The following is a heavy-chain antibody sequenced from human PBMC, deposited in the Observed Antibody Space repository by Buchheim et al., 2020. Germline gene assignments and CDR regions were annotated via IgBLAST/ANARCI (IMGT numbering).Heavy chain of an antibody. CDR3: ARGGPRDYYYGMDV. CDR1: GGSISSYY. D-gene: IGHD3-10*01. CDR2: IYYSGST. J-gene: IGHJ6*02. Sequence: QVQLQESGPGLVKPSETLSLTCTVSGGSISSYYWSWIRQPPGKGLEWIGYIYYSGSTNYNPSLKSRVTISVDTSKNQFSLKLSSVTAADTAVYYCARGGPRDYYYGMDVWGQGTT. V-gene: IGHV4-59*01.